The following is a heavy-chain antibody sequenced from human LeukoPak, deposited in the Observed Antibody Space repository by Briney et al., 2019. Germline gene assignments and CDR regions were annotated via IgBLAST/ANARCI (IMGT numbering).Heavy chain of an antibody. Sequence: SVKVSCKASGFTFTSSAMQWVRQARGQRLEWIGWIFVGSGNTNYAQKFQERVTITRDMSTSTAYMELSSLRSEDTAVYYCAAEGRPLDILTGYYYYGMDVWGQGTTVTVSS. J-gene: IGHJ6*02. D-gene: IGHD3-9*01. CDR3: AAEGRPLDILTGYYYYGMDV. CDR2: IFVGSGNT. V-gene: IGHV1-58*02. CDR1: GFTFTSSA.